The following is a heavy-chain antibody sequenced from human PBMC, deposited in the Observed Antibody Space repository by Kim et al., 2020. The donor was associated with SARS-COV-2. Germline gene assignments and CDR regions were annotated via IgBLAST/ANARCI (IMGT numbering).Heavy chain of an antibody. CDR2: TYYRSKWYN. Sequence: SQTLSLTCAISGDSVSSNSAAWNWIRQSPSRGLEWLGRTYYRSKWYNDYSVSVKSRITINPDTSKNQFSLQLNSVTPEDTAVYYCAREAPTYYDFWSGKPWFDYWGQGTLVTVSS. CDR3: AREAPTYYDFWSGKPWFDY. V-gene: IGHV6-1*01. CDR1: GDSVSSNSAA. J-gene: IGHJ4*02. D-gene: IGHD3-3*01.